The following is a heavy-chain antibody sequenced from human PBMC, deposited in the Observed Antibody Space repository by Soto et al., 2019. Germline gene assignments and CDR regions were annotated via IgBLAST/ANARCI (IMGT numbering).Heavy chain of an antibody. J-gene: IGHJ5*02. Sequence: LRLSCAASGFTFSHYAMTWARQGPGKGLEWVSVISGSGGTSYYADSVKGRFTISRDNPKKMLYLQMNSLRGEDTAIYYCAKDSDIVEISTAIGQQLDTWGQGTRVTVSS. CDR1: GFTFSHYA. CDR2: ISGSGGTS. CDR3: AKDSDIVEISTAIGQQLDT. V-gene: IGHV3-23*01. D-gene: IGHD2-21*01.